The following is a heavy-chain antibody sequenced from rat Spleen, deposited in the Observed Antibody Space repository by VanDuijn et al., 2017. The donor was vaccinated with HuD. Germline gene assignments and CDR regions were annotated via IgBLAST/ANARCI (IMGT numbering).Heavy chain of an antibody. CDR1: GFIFSNFD. CDR3: VRQDTSGYSNWFTY. D-gene: IGHD4-3*01. Sequence: EVQLVESGGGLVQPGRSLKLSCAASGFIFSNFDLAWVRQAPTKGLEWVASISPSGTGTYYRDSVKGRFTVSRDNAKSTLYLQMDSLRSEDTATYDCVRQDTSGYSNWFTYWGQGTLVTVSS. V-gene: IGHV5-25*01. CDR2: ISPSGTGT. J-gene: IGHJ3*01.